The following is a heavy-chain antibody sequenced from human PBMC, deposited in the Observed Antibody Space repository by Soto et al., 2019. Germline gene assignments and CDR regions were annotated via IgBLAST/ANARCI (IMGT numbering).Heavy chain of an antibody. CDR2: ISYDGRVE. D-gene: IGHD2-2*01. CDR1: GFTFSGFG. V-gene: IGHV3-30*18. CDR3: AKVGGLVPAAKYYYGLDV. J-gene: IGHJ6*02. Sequence: PGGSLRLSCAGSGFTFSGFGIHWVRQAPGKGLEWLALISYDGRVEYYPESVKGRFTISRDNSKNTAFLQMNSLRNDDTAVYYCAKVGGLVPAAKYYYGLDVWGQGTTVTV.